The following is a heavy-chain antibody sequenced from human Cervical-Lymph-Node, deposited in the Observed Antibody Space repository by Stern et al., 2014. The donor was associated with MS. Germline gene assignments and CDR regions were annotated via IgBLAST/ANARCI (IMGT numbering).Heavy chain of an antibody. D-gene: IGHD1-26*01. V-gene: IGHV1-18*04. CDR3: AREGIPGIVGASWFDP. CDR2: ISADNGNA. Sequence: VQLEESGAEVKKPGASVKVSCKASGYTFTSYGISWVRQAPGQGLEWMGWISADNGNASYAQKLKGRVTMTTDTSTSTAYMELRSLRSDDTAVYYCAREGIPGIVGASWFDPWGQGTLVTVSS. J-gene: IGHJ5*02. CDR1: GYTFTSYG.